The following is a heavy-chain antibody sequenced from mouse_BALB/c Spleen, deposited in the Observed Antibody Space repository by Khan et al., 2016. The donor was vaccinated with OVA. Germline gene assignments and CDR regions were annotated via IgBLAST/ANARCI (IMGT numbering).Heavy chain of an antibody. D-gene: IGHD1-1*01. Sequence: EVELVESGGGLVQPGGSLRLSCATSGFTFTDYYMSWVRQPPGKALEWLGFIRNTAKGYTTEYSASVKGRFTISRDNSQSIVYLQMNTLRAEDSATYFCARETVVDIYWYFDVWGAGTTVTVSS. CDR1: GFTFTDYY. CDR2: IRNTAKGYTT. CDR3: ARETVVDIYWYFDV. V-gene: IGHV7-3*02. J-gene: IGHJ1*01.